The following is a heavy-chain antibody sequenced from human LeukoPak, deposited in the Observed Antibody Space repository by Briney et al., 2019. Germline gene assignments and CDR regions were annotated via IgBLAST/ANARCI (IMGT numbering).Heavy chain of an antibody. Sequence: GGSLRLSCAASGFTFSDYYMSWIRQAPGKGLEWVSYISSSGSTIYYADSVKGRFTISRDNAKNSLYLQMNSLRAEDTAVYYCARVHYDFWSGYSINYYYYYMDVWGEGTTVTVSS. CDR2: ISSSGSTI. CDR3: ARVHYDFWSGYSINYYYYYMDV. V-gene: IGHV3-11*01. D-gene: IGHD3-3*01. CDR1: GFTFSDYY. J-gene: IGHJ6*03.